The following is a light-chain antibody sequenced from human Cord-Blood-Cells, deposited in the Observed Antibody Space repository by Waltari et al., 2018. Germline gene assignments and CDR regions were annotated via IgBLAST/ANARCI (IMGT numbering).Light chain of an antibody. Sequence: QSALTQPASVCGSPGQSITISCTGTSRDVGGYKYVTWDQQHPGKAPKFMVDDFSNRPHVVSTGFSDSNSCSTASLTIFGLQAGDEADYYCSSYKSSSTRVFGGGTKLTVL. CDR2: DFS. CDR1: SRDVGGYKY. J-gene: IGLJ2*01. V-gene: IGLV2-14*01. CDR3: SSYKSSSTRV.